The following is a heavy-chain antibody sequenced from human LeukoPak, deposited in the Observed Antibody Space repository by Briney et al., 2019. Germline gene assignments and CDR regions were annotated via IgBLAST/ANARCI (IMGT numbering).Heavy chain of an antibody. V-gene: IGHV4-34*01. CDR3: ARFPCSGDSCYSGIRAFDI. J-gene: IGHJ3*02. CDR2: INHSGSI. Sequence: SETLSLTCAIYGGSFGGYYWNWIRQSPGKGLEWIGEINHSGSINYNPSLKSRVTILVDTCKNQFSLKLSSMTAADTAVYYCARFPCSGDSCYSGIRAFDIWGQGTMVTVSS. D-gene: IGHD2-15*01. CDR1: GGSFGGYY.